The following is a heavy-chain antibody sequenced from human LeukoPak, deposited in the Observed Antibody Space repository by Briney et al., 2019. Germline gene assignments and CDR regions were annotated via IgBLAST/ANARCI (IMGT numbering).Heavy chain of an antibody. V-gene: IGHV4-39*01. Sequence: SETLSLTCTVSGGSISSSSYYWGWIRQPPGKGLESIGSIYYSGSAYYNPSLKSRVTISVDTSKNHFSLKLRSVTAADTAVYYCARQWHSSGWYYFDYWGQGTQVTVSS. J-gene: IGHJ4*02. D-gene: IGHD6-19*01. CDR3: ARQWHSSGWYYFDY. CDR1: GGSISSSSYY. CDR2: IYYSGSA.